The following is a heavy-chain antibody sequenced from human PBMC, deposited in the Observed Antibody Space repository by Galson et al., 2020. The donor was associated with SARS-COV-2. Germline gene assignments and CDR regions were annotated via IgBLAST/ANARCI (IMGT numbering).Heavy chain of an antibody. CDR3: AREVYSYGFFY. CDR2: ISSSSSSYI. V-gene: IGHV3-21*01. D-gene: IGHD5-18*01. J-gene: IGHJ4*02. CDR1: GFTFSSYS. Sequence: LSLTCAASGFTFSSYSMNWVRQAPGKGLEWVSSISSSSSSYIYYADSVKGRFTISRDNAKNSLYLQMHSLRAEDSAVYYCAREVYSYGFFYWGQGTLVTVSS.